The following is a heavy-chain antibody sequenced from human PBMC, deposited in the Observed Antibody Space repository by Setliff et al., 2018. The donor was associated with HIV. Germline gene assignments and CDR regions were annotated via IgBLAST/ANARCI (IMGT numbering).Heavy chain of an antibody. CDR3: ARAGGDYGY. Sequence: LRLSCAASGFTFSSYSMNWVRQAPGKGLEWVSYISSSSSTIYYADSVRGRFTISRDNAKNSLYLQMNSLRAEDTAVYYCARAGGDYGYWGQGTLVTVSS. J-gene: IGHJ4*02. D-gene: IGHD4-17*01. CDR2: ISSSSSTI. CDR1: GFTFSSYS. V-gene: IGHV3-48*01.